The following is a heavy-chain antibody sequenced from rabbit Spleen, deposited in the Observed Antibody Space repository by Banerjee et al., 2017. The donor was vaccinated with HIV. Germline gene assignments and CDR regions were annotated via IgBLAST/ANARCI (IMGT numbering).Heavy chain of an antibody. J-gene: IGHJ4*01. CDR3: ARDRADLGGDYGPYYFDF. D-gene: IGHD2-1*01. CDR1: GIDFSSSYW. Sequence: QSLEESGGDLVKPGASLTLTCTASGIDFSSSYWMSWVRQAPGKGLEWIACIYTGSSGNTWYASWAKGRFTISKTSSTTVTLQMTSLTAADTATYFCARDRADLGGDYGPYYFDFWGPGTLVTVS. CDR2: IYTGSSGNT. V-gene: IGHV1S40*01.